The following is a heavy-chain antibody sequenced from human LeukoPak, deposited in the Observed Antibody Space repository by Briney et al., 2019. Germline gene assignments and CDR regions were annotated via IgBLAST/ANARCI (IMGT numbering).Heavy chain of an antibody. Sequence: SQTLSLTCAVYGAFFSGYYWSWVRQPPGKWLGWHGVINYIGSTNYNPSLKSRVTISVDTSKNQFSLKLSSVTAADTAVYYCAREEIVVVPAAIDYYGMDVWGQETTVTVSS. CDR3: AREEIVVVPAAIDYYGMDV. CDR1: GAFFSGYY. J-gene: IGHJ6*02. D-gene: IGHD2-2*02. CDR2: INYIGST. V-gene: IGHV4-34*01.